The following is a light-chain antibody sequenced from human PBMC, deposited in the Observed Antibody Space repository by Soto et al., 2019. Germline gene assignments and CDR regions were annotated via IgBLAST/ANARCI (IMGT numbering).Light chain of an antibody. Sequence: EIGLTQSPGTLSLSPGERATLSCRASQSVSNNYLAWYQQKPGQAPRLLIYGASNRATGIPARFSGSGSGTDFTLTISSLEPEDFAVYYCQQYGSSALTFGGGTKVDI. CDR1: QSVSNNY. J-gene: IGKJ4*01. V-gene: IGKV3-20*01. CDR3: QQYGSSALT. CDR2: GAS.